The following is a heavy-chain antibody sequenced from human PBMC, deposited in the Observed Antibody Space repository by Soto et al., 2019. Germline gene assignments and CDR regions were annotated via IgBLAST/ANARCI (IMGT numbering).Heavy chain of an antibody. CDR2: IYYSGST. J-gene: IGHJ5*02. D-gene: IGHD2-15*01. CDR3: ARKRCSGGICYWFDP. CDR1: GGSIRSVSYY. Sequence: SETLSLTCTVSGGSIRSVSYYWGWIRQPPGKGLEWIGSIYYSGSTYYNPSLKSRVTISVDTSKNQFSLKLNSVTAADTAVYYCARKRCSGGICYWFDPWGQGTLVTVSS. V-gene: IGHV4-39*01.